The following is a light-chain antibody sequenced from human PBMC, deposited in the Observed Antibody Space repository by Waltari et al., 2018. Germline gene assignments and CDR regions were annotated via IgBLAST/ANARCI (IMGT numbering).Light chain of an antibody. V-gene: IGKV4-1*01. CDR3: QQYYTAPYT. CDR2: WAS. CDR1: QSLLYNSNNKNY. Sequence: DIVMTQSPYSLAVSLGEKATTNCQSNQSLLYNSNNKNYLAWYQQKPGQPLKLFFYWASSRESGVPDRFSGSGSGTDFTLTIGSLQAEDVAVYYCQQYYTAPYTFGQGTKLEIK. J-gene: IGKJ2*01.